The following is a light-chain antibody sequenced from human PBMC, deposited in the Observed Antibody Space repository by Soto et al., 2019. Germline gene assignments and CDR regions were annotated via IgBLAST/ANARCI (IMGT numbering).Light chain of an antibody. Sequence: DIVMTQSPDSLSVSLGERATINCKSSQRVLYSSNNKKYLAWYQQKPGQPPKLLIYWASTRESGVPDRFSGSGSVTDFTLTISSLQAEDVAVYYCQQSYSTPLTFGGGTKVEIK. CDR2: WAS. V-gene: IGKV4-1*01. J-gene: IGKJ4*01. CDR1: QRVLYSSNNKKY. CDR3: QQSYSTPLT.